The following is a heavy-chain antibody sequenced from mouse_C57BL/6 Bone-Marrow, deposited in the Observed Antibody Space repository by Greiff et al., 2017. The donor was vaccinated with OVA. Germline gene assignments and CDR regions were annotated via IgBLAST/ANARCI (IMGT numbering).Heavy chain of an antibody. CDR1: GYTFTSYW. V-gene: IGHV1-69*01. CDR2: IDPSDSYT. Sequence: QVQLQQPGAELVMPGASVKLSCKASGYTFTSYWMHWVKQRPGQGLEWIGEIDPSDSYTNYNQKFKGKSTLTVDKSSSTAYMQLSSLTSEDSAVYYCAREDGYDVAYWGQGTLVTVSA. J-gene: IGHJ3*01. CDR3: AREDGYDVAY. D-gene: IGHD2-2*01.